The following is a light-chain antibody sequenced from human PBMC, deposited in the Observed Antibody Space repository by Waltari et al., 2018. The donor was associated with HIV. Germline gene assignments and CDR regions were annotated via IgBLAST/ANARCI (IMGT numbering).Light chain of an antibody. J-gene: IGKJ2*01. CDR2: DAS. CDR1: QSVSSS. CDR3: RKRSNWPRT. V-gene: IGKV3-11*01. Sequence: DIVLTQSPVTLSLSPGERATLSRRASQSVSSSLAWYQQKPCQAPRLLIYDASNRSTGIPARFSGTGSGTDFTLTISSLEPEDFAVYYCRKRSNWPRTFGQGTKLEIK.